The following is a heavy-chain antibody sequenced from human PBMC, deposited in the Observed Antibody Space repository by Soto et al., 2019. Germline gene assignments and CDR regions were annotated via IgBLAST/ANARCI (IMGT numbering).Heavy chain of an antibody. Sequence: QVQLVQSGAEVKKPGASVKVSCKASGYTFTSFDINWVRQAPGQGLEWMGWMNPATGNTGYAQKFQGRVPMTRNTSINTAYMELSSLRSEDTAVYFCARGGDTSTWYDLDYWGQGALVTVSS. CDR1: GYTFTSFD. CDR2: MNPATGNT. CDR3: ARGGDTSTWYDLDY. D-gene: IGHD6-13*01. V-gene: IGHV1-8*01. J-gene: IGHJ4*02.